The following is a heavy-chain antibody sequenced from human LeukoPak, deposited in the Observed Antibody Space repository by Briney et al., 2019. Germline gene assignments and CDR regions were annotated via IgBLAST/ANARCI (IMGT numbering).Heavy chain of an antibody. CDR2: ISGSGGST. CDR3: ARVASPRVLGYYFDY. Sequence: PGGSLRLSCAASGVTFSSYAMSWVRQAPGKGLEWGSAISGSGGSTYYADSVKGRFTISRDNSKNTLYLQMNSLRAEDTAVYYCARVASPRVLGYYFDYWGQGTLVTVSS. CDR1: GVTFSSYA. D-gene: IGHD2/OR15-2a*01. J-gene: IGHJ4*02. V-gene: IGHV3-23*01.